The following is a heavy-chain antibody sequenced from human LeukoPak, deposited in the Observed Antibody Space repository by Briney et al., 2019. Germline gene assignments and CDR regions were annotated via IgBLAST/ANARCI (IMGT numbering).Heavy chain of an antibody. CDR2: IIPILGIA. D-gene: IGHD3-22*01. CDR1: GGTFSSYA. CDR3: ARDNPKNYYDSSGYGFS. V-gene: IGHV1-69*04. Sequence: GASVKVSCKASGGTFSSYAISWVRQAPGQGLEWMGRIIPILGIANYAQKFQGRVTITADKSTSTAYMELSSLRSEDTAVYYCARDNPKNYYDSSGYGFSWGQGTLVTVSS. J-gene: IGHJ5*02.